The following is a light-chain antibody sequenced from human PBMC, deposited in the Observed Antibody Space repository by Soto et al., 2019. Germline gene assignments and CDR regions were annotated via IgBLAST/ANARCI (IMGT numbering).Light chain of an antibody. V-gene: IGKV3-15*01. CDR1: QSVGRN. J-gene: IGKJ4*01. Sequence: IVMTQSPATXSXSPGERATLSCRASQSVGRNLAWYQQKPGQAPRLLIYGASTRATGIPARFSGSGSGTEFTLTISSLQSEDFAIYSCQQYNHWPPLTFGGGTKVEIK. CDR2: GAS. CDR3: QQYNHWPPLT.